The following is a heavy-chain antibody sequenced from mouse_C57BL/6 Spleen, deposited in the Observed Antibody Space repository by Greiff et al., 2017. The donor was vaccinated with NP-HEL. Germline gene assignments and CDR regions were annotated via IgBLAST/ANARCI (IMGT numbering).Heavy chain of an antibody. CDR2: ISGGGGNT. CDR3: ARHEGYYYGSSYDYAMDY. V-gene: IGHV5-9*01. Sequence: VQLKESGGGLVKPGGSLKLSCAASGFTFSSYTMSWVRQTPEKRLEWVATISGGGGNTYYPDSVKGRFTISRDNAKNTLYLQMSSLRSEDTALYYCARHEGYYYGSSYDYAMDYWGQGTSVTVSS. D-gene: IGHD1-1*01. J-gene: IGHJ4*01. CDR1: GFTFSSYT.